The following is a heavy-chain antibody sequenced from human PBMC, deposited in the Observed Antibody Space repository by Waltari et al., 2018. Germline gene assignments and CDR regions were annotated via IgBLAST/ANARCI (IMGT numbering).Heavy chain of an antibody. CDR2: FCHGGKT. J-gene: IGHJ4*02. V-gene: IGHV4-39*02. Sequence: QLQLQLSGPALVTPSETLSLTSPVSGSPITLTGHCWGLIRQSPGSGLESIGHFCHGGKTYYNPSLRNRLSMSEDTSKRHFSLKVSSMSAPDTAVYYCARLSAALDDFYFYDYWGLGIPVTVSS. CDR1: GSPITLTGHC. D-gene: IGHD1-1*01. CDR3: ARLSAALDDFYFYDY.